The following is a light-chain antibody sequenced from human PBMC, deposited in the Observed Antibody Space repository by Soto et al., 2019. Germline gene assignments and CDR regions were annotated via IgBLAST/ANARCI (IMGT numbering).Light chain of an antibody. V-gene: IGKV3-15*01. CDR2: DAS. Sequence: EIVMTQFPATLSVSPGERATLSCRASQSVNTNLAWYQQKPGQAPRLLIYDASARATGIPARFSGSGSGTEFTLTISSLQSEDFAVYYCQHYNSWPPLFTFGPGTKVDLK. J-gene: IGKJ3*01. CDR3: QHYNSWPPLFT. CDR1: QSVNTN.